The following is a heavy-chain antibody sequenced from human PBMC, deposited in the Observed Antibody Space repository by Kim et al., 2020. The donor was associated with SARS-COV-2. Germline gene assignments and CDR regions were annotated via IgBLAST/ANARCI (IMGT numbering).Heavy chain of an antibody. Sequence: GTDKHYGNSGKGRFTISRDNAKNSLYVQMNSLRAEDTAVYYCARWTSTSYYWGQGTLVTVSS. CDR3: ARWTSTSYY. D-gene: IGHD2-2*01. CDR2: GTDK. J-gene: IGHJ4*02. V-gene: IGHV3-7*01.